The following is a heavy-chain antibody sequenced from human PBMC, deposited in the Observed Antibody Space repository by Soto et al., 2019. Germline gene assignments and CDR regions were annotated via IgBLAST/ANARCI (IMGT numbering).Heavy chain of an antibody. V-gene: IGHV1-46*01. J-gene: IGHJ4*02. CDR2: INPSGGST. CDR3: ARGTDLYDSSGYYFWVY. CDR1: GYTFTSYY. D-gene: IGHD3-22*01. Sequence: GASVKVSCKASGYTFTSYYMHWARQAPGQGLEWMGIINPSGGSTSYAQKFQGRVTMTRDASTSTVYMELSSLRSEDTAVYYCARGTDLYDSSGYYFWVYWGQGTLVTVSS.